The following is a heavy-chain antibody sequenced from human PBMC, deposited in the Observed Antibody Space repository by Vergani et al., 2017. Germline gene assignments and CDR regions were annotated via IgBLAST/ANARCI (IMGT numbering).Heavy chain of an antibody. J-gene: IGHJ4*02. Sequence: EVQLVESGGGLVQPGGSLRLSCSASGFTFSSYAMHWVRQAPGKGLEYVSAISSNGGSTYYADSVKGRFTISRDNSKNTLYLQMSSLRAEDTAVYYCVKGGWGYYDSSGPFDYWGQGTLVTVSS. D-gene: IGHD3-22*01. V-gene: IGHV3-64D*06. CDR3: VKGGWGYYDSSGPFDY. CDR1: GFTFSSYA. CDR2: ISSNGGST.